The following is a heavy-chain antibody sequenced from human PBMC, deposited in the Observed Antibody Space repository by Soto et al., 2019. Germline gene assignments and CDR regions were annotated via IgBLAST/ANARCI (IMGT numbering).Heavy chain of an antibody. CDR2: IYTSGST. V-gene: IGHV4-4*07. Sequence: QVQLQESGPGLVKPSETLSLTCTVSGGSISSYYWSWIRQPAGKGLEWIGRIYTSGSTNYNPSLKSRVTMSVDTSKNQCSLKLSSVTAADTAVYYCARDHGIVVVPARYYYYGMDVWGQGTTVTVSS. D-gene: IGHD2-2*01. CDR1: GGSISSYY. J-gene: IGHJ6*02. CDR3: ARDHGIVVVPARYYYYGMDV.